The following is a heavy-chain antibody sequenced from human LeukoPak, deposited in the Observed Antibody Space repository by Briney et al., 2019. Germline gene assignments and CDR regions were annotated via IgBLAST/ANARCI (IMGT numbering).Heavy chain of an antibody. Sequence: SETLSLTCTVSGGSLSSYYWSWIRQPAGKGLEWIGRIYTSGSTNYNPSLKSRVTMSVDTSKNQFSLKLSSVTAADTAVYYCARGRLYCSSTSCSDAFDIWGQGTMVTVSS. CDR2: IYTSGST. D-gene: IGHD2-2*01. CDR3: ARGRLYCSSTSCSDAFDI. V-gene: IGHV4-4*07. CDR1: GGSLSSYY. J-gene: IGHJ3*02.